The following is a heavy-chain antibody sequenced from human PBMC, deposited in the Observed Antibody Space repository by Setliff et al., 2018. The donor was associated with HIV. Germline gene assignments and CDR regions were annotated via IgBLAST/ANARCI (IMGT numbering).Heavy chain of an antibody. CDR3: ASGYGSGSYPGD. D-gene: IGHD3-10*01. J-gene: IGHJ4*02. Sequence: SETLSLTCTVSGGSITGRYWSWIRQPPGKGLEWIGYIHYSGSSNYNPSLKSRVSISLDTSKKQVSLKLNSVTAADTAVYYCASGYGSGSYPGDWGQGTLVTVSS. V-gene: IGHV4-59*11. CDR1: GGSITGRY. CDR2: IHYSGSS.